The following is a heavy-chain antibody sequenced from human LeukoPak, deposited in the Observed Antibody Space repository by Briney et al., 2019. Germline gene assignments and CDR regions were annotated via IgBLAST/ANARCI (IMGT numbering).Heavy chain of an antibody. CDR2: TYSGGTT. CDR1: GFTVSTNY. V-gene: IGHV3-66*02. CDR3: ARDQNY. J-gene: IGHJ4*02. Sequence: GGSLRLSCVASGFTVSTNYMSWVRQAPGKGLEWVSVTYSGGTTYYADSEKGRFTISTDNSQNTLYLQMNSLRPEDTAVYYCARDQNYWGQGTLVTVSS.